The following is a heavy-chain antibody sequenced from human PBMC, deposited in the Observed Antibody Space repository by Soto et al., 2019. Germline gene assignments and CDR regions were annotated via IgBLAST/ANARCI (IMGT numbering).Heavy chain of an antibody. CDR3: ARSAVITFGYYYYYMDF. J-gene: IGHJ6*03. CDR2: IYYSGST. Sequence: QVQLQESGPGLVKPSETLSLTCTVSGGSISSYYWSWIRQPPGKGLEWIGYIYYSGSTNYNPSLKSRVTISVATSKIHFSLKLRSVTAADTTVYYCARSAVITFGYYYYYMDFWGKGTTVTVSS. D-gene: IGHD3-16*01. CDR1: GGSISSYY. V-gene: IGHV4-59*08.